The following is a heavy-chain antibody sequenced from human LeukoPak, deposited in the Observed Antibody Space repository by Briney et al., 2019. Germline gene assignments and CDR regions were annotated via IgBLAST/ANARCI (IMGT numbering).Heavy chain of an antibody. V-gene: IGHV3-53*01. J-gene: IGHJ4*02. CDR3: AREVISTPSYFDY. CDR2: IHRDDKT. D-gene: IGHD2-2*01. CDR1: GFTFSDFG. Sequence: GALRLSCAASGFTFSDFGMTWVRRAPGKGLEWVSFIHRDDKTYYADSVKGRFTMSRDSSKNTLYLQMNSLGADDTAVYYCAREVISTPSYFDYWGQGILVTVSS.